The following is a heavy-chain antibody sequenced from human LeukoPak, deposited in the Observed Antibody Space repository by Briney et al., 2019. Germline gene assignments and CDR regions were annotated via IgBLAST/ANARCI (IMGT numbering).Heavy chain of an antibody. CDR1: GYTFTSYG. CDR3: ARFIGDWNDPDYYYGMDV. J-gene: IGHJ6*02. V-gene: IGHV1-18*01. CDR2: FTANNGNT. D-gene: IGHD1-1*01. Sequence: GASVKVSCKASGYTFTSYGISWDRQAPGQGLEWMGWFTANNGNTNYAQKLQGRVTMTTDTSTRTAYMELRSLRSDDTAVYYCARFIGDWNDPDYYYGMDVWGQGTTVTVSS.